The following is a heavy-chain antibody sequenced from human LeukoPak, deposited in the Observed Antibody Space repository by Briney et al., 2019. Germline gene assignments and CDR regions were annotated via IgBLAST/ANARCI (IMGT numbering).Heavy chain of an antibody. CDR2: ISSSSSYI. CDR1: GFTFSSYS. D-gene: IGHD6-13*01. V-gene: IGHV3-21*01. Sequence: PGGSLRLSCAASGFTFSSYSMNWVRQAPGKGLEWVSSISSSSSYIYYADSVKGRFTISRGNAKNSLYLQMNSLRAEDTAVYYCARDRIAAAGTFDYWGQGTLVTVSS. J-gene: IGHJ4*02. CDR3: ARDRIAAAGTFDY.